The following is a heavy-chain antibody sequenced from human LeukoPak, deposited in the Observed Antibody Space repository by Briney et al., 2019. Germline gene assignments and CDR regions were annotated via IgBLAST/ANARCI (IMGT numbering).Heavy chain of an antibody. V-gene: IGHV3-66*01. CDR3: VRDRDPRGNYFDY. D-gene: IGHD2-21*02. CDR2: VYSGGST. Sequence: PGGSLRLSCAVSGFTVTTNYMNWVRQAPGKGLEWVSVVYSGGSTFYADSVKGRFTISRDNSKNSVYLQMNSLTAEDTGVYYCVRDRDPRGNYFDYWGQGTLVTVSS. CDR1: GFTVTTNY. J-gene: IGHJ4*02.